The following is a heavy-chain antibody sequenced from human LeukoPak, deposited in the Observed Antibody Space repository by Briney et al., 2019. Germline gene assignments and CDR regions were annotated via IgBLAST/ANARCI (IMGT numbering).Heavy chain of an antibody. CDR2: INPSGGST. V-gene: IGHV1-46*01. J-gene: IGHJ5*02. Sequence: ASVKVSCKASGGTFSSFAISWVRQAPGQGPEWVGIINPSGGSTNYAQKFQGRVTMTRDTSTSTVYMELSSLRSEDTAVYYCARGLGSGSYYGSWGQGTLVTVSS. CDR3: ARGLGSGSYYGS. D-gene: IGHD3-10*01. CDR1: GGTFSSFA.